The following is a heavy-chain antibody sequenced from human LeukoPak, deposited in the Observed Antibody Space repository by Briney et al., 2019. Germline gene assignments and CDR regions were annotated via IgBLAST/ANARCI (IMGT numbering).Heavy chain of an antibody. Sequence: SETPSPTCTVSGGSISSYYWSWIRQPPRKGLEWSGDIYYSWSTNYNPSLKSRVTISVDTSKNQFSLRLSSVTAADTAVYYCARTNRRTIFGVVIHSYGMDVWGQGTTVTVSS. D-gene: IGHD3-3*01. J-gene: IGHJ6*02. CDR1: GGSISSYY. CDR3: ARTNRRTIFGVVIHSYGMDV. V-gene: IGHV4-59*08. CDR2: IYYSWST.